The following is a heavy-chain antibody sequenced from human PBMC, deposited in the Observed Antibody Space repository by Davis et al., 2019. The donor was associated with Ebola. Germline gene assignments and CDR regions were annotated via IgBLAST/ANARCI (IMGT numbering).Heavy chain of an antibody. V-gene: IGHV1-69*13. CDR2: IIPIFGTA. J-gene: IGHJ6*03. D-gene: IGHD6-13*01. Sequence: SVKVSCKASGGTFSSYAISWVRQAPGQGLEWMGGIIPIFGTANYAQKFQGRVTITADESTSTAYMELSSLRSEDTAVYYCARDPLRIAAAYYYYYMDVWGKGTTVTVSS. CDR3: ARDPLRIAAAYYYYYMDV. CDR1: GGTFSSYA.